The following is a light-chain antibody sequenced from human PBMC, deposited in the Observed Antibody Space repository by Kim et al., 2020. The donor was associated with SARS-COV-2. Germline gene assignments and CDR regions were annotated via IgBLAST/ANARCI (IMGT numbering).Light chain of an antibody. Sequence: VSPGQTATITCPGDKLGDKYLSWYQQRPGQSPVLVIYQDDKRPSGIPARISGSNSGNTATLTISGTQATDEADYYCQAWDSSTKGVFGGGTQLTVL. CDR2: QDD. V-gene: IGLV3-1*01. J-gene: IGLJ3*02. CDR1: KLGDKY. CDR3: QAWDSSTKGV.